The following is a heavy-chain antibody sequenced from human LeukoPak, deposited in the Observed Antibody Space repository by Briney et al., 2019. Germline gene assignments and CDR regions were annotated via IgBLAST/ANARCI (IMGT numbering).Heavy chain of an antibody. Sequence: ASVKVSCKASGYTFTSYGISWVRQAPRQGLEWMGWISAYNGNTNYAQKLQGRVTMTTDTSTSTAYMELRSLRSDDTAVYYCASGSYSSLNPSWDYWGQGTLVTVSS. D-gene: IGHD1-26*01. V-gene: IGHV1-18*01. CDR3: ASGSYSSLNPSWDY. CDR1: GYTFTSYG. CDR2: ISAYNGNT. J-gene: IGHJ4*02.